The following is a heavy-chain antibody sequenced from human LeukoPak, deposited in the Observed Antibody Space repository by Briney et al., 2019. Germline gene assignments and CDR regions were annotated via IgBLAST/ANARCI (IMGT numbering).Heavy chain of an antibody. J-gene: IGHJ5*02. V-gene: IGHV4-4*02. CDR2: IDHSGST. D-gene: IGHD6-13*01. CDR3: VRFIPGIVAAGTWLDP. CDR1: GGSISSSDW. Sequence: SETLSLTCAVSGGSISSSDWWSWVRQPPGKGLEWIGEIDHSGSTNYNPSLKSRVTISIDKSRNQFSLKLSSVTAADTAVYYCVRFIPGIVAAGTWLDPWGQGILVTVSS.